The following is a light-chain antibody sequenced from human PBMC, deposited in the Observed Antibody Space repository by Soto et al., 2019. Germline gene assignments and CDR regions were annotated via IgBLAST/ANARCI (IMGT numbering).Light chain of an antibody. CDR1: QSISTY. Sequence: DIQMTQSPSSLSTSVGDRVAITCRASQSISTYLNWYHQKPGKAPKLLIYAASNLQSGVPSRFSGSGSGTEFTLTISSLQPDDFATYYCQQYNSYSRTFGQGTKVDIK. J-gene: IGKJ1*01. CDR2: AAS. CDR3: QQYNSYSRT. V-gene: IGKV1-39*01.